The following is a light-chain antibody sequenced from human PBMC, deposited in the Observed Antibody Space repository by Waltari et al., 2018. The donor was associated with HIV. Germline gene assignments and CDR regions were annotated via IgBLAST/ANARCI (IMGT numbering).Light chain of an antibody. CDR3: QQYGSASYT. Sequence: EIVLTQSPGTLSLSPGDRATLSCRASQSVTSSYLAWYQQTPGQTPRLLIYGTSNRATGIPDRCSGSGSGTDFTLTISRLDPEDFAVYYCQQYGSASYTFGQGTKLEIK. J-gene: IGKJ2*01. V-gene: IGKV3-20*01. CDR2: GTS. CDR1: QSVTSSY.